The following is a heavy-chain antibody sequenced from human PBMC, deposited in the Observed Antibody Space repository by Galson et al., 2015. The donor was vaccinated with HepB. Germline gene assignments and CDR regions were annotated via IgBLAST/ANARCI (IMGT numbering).Heavy chain of an antibody. CDR2: ISYDGSNK. J-gene: IGHJ3*02. CDR1: GFTFSSYG. CDR3: AKVWGYYDSSRADAFDI. Sequence: SLRLSCAASGFTFSSYGMHWVRQAPGKGLEWVAVISYDGSNKYYADSVKGRFTISRDNSKNTLYLQMNSLRAEDTAVYYCAKVWGYYDSSRADAFDIWGQGTMVTVSS. D-gene: IGHD3-22*01. V-gene: IGHV3-30*18.